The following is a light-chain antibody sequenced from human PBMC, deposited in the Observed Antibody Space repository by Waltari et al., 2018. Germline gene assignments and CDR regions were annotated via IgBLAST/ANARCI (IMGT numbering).Light chain of an antibody. CDR3: QHYLRLPVT. CDR1: QSVIRA. CDR2: CAS. J-gene: IGKJ1*01. Sequence: EIVFTHSPGTLFLSLVESATVSCRASQSVIRAFAWYQQKPCQAPRLLSDCASTRDTGIPDRFSGSVSGTDFSLTISRLEPDDFAVYYCQHYLRLPVTFGQGTTVEI. V-gene: IGKV3-20*01.